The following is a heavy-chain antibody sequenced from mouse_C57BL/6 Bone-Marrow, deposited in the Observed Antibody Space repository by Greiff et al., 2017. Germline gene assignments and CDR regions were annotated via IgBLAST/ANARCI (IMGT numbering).Heavy chain of an antibody. J-gene: IGHJ4*01. CDR2: IDPKSGGT. Sequence: VQLQQPGAELVKPGASVKLSCKASGYTFTSYWMHWVKQRPGRGLEWIGRIDPKSGGTKYNEKFKSKATLTVDKSSRTAYMQLSSLTSEDSAVLYCASEIYYYRWDAMDHWCQGTSVTVTS. CDR3: ASEIYYYRWDAMDH. D-gene: IGHD1-1*01. V-gene: IGHV1-72*01. CDR1: GYTFTSYW.